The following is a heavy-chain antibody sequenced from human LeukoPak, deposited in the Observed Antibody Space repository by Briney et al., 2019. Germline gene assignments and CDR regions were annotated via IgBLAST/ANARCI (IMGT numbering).Heavy chain of an antibody. CDR1: GFTFDDYA. V-gene: IGHV3-9*03. Sequence: GRSLRLSCAASGFTFDDYAMHWVRQAPGKGLEWVSGISWNSGSIGYADSVKGRFTISRDNAKNSLYLQMNSLRAEDMALYCCAKGKWFGELLYEDAFDIWGQGTMVTVSS. D-gene: IGHD3-10*01. J-gene: IGHJ3*02. CDR3: AKGKWFGELLYEDAFDI. CDR2: ISWNSGSI.